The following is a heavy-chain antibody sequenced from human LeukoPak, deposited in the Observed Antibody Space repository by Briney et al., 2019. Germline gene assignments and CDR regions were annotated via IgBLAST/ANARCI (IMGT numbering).Heavy chain of an antibody. CDR1: GGSISSYY. CDR2: IYYSGST. D-gene: IGHD2-15*01. CDR3: ARSFFSGDYMDV. J-gene: IGHJ6*03. Sequence: SETLSLSCTVSGGSISSYYWSWIRQPPGKGLEWIGYIYYSGSTNYNPSLKSRVTISVDTSKNQVSLKVSSVTAADTAVYYCARSFFSGDYMDVWGKGTTVTVSS. V-gene: IGHV4-59*01.